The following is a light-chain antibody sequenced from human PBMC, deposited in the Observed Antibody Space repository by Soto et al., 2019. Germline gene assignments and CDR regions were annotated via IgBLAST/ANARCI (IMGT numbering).Light chain of an antibody. CDR3: CSYASSYTYVV. J-gene: IGLJ2*01. Sequence: QSALTQPRSVSGSPGQSVTISCTGASSDVGGYNYVSWFQQHPGKAPKLMIYDVNKRPSGVPDRFSGSKSGNTASLTISGLQAEDEADYYCCSYASSYTYVVFGEGTKLTVL. CDR2: DVN. V-gene: IGLV2-11*01. CDR1: SSDVGGYNY.